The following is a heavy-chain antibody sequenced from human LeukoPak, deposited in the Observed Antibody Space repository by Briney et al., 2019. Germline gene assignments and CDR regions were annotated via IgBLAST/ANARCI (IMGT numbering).Heavy chain of an antibody. V-gene: IGHV3-23*01. D-gene: IGHD1-26*01. CDR1: GFTLSSYE. CDR2: VDYSGGDT. Sequence: GGSLRLSCIASGFTLSSYEMSWIRQAPGKGLEWVSSVDYSGGDTHYADSVKGRFTISRDNSKNTLYLQMNSLRAEDTAVYYCAKGKYSGSYFVNWFDPWGQGTLVTVSS. CDR3: AKGKYSGSYFVNWFDP. J-gene: IGHJ5*02.